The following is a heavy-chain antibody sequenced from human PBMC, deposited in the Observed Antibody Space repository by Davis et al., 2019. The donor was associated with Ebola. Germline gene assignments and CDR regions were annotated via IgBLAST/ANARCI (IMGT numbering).Heavy chain of an antibody. D-gene: IGHD3-10*01. V-gene: IGHV3-9*01. CDR3: ARDPGYFDY. CDR1: GFTFDDYA. J-gene: IGHJ4*02. Sequence: SLKISCAASGFTFDDYAMHWVRQAPGKGLEWVSGISWNSGSIGYADSVKGRFTISRDNAKNSLYLQMNSLRAEDTALYYCARDPGYFDYWGQGTLVTVSS. CDR2: ISWNSGSI.